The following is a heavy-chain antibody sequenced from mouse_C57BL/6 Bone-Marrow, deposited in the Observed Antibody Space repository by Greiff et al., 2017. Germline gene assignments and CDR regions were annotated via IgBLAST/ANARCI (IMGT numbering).Heavy chain of an antibody. Sequence: EMLVESGPGLVQPSQSLSITCTVSGFSLTSYGVHWVRQSPGKGLEWLGVIWSGGSTDYNAAFISRLSISKDNSKSQVFFKMNSLQADDTAIYYCARTGILLRSWFAYWGQGTLVTVSA. V-gene: IGHV2-2*01. CDR3: ARTGILLRSWFAY. D-gene: IGHD1-1*01. J-gene: IGHJ3*01. CDR2: IWSGGST. CDR1: GFSLTSYG.